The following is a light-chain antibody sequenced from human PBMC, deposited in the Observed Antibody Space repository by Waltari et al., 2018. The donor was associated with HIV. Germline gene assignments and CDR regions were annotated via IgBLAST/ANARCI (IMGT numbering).Light chain of an antibody. CDR2: EVF. J-gene: IGLJ2*01. V-gene: IGLV2-8*01. Sequence: QSALTQPPSASGSPGQSVTISCTGKTSDVGAYNYVSWSQQHPGKAPKPMIYEVFKRPSGVPYRFSGSKSGNTASLTVSGLQAEDEADYYCTSYAGRNTLVFGGGTKLTVL. CDR1: TSDVGAYNY. CDR3: TSYAGRNTLV.